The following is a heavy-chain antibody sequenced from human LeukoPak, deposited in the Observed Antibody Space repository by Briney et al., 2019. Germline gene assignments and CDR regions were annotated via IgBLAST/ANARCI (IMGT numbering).Heavy chain of an antibody. D-gene: IGHD4-17*01. J-gene: IGHJ4*02. CDR2: ISSSSSYI. V-gene: IGHV3-21*01. Sequence: GGSLRLSCAASGFTFSSYNMNWVRQAPGKGLEWVSSISSSSSYIYYADSVKGRFTISRDNAKNSLYLQMNSLRAEDTAVYYCARGYSPRLRYFDYWGQGTLVTVSS. CDR3: ARGYSPRLRYFDY. CDR1: GFTFSSYN.